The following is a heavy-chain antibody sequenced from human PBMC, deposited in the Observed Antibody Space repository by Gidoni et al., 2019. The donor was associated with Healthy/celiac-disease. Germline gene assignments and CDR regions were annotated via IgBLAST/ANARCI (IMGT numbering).Heavy chain of an antibody. CDR2: ISGSGGST. V-gene: IGHV3-23*01. D-gene: IGHD3-3*01. CDR3: AKEGDYDFWSPIIFGNHYYFDY. CDR1: GFTFSSYA. J-gene: IGHJ4*02. Sequence: EVQLLESGGGLVQPGGSLRLSCAASGFTFSSYAMSWVRQAPGKGLEWVSAISGSGGSTYYADSVKGRFTISRDNSKNTLYLQMNSLRAEDTAVYYCAKEGDYDFWSPIIFGNHYYFDYWGQGTLVTVSS.